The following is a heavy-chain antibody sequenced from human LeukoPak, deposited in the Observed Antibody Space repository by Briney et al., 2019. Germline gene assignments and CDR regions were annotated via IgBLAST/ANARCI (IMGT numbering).Heavy chain of an antibody. D-gene: IGHD3-16*02. V-gene: IGHV1-69*06. J-gene: IGHJ4*02. CDR1: GVTFSSYA. CDR2: IIPIFVTA. Sequence: PTVKLSCKASGVTFSSYAISWVPRAPGQGLEWMGGIIPIFVTATYAQKYRGRVTIRADKSARTAYMELSSLRSEETAVYYCARVDNRFGGVIGHAVDYWGQGTLVTVSS. CDR3: ARVDNRFGGVIGHAVDY.